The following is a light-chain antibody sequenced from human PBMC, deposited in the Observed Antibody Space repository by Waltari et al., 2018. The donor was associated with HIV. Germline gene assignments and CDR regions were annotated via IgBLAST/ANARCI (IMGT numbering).Light chain of an antibody. V-gene: IGKV3-20*01. CDR1: QSVNSSN. J-gene: IGKJ3*01. CDR3: QQFGSSRFT. CDR2: GAS. Sequence: ELVLTQTPGTLSLSPGESATLSCRASQSVNSSNLAWYQQKPGQAPRLLIYGASNRATGIPDRFSGRASGTEFTLSINTVEPEDCVLYFCQQFGSSRFTFGPGTKVDF.